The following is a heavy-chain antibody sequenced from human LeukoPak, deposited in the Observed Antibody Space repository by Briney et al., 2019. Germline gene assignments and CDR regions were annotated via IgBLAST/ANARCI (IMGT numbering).Heavy chain of an antibody. CDR2: ISYDGSNK. CDR3: AKDQDTAMAPNFDY. V-gene: IGHV3-30*18. D-gene: IGHD5-18*01. J-gene: IGHJ4*02. CDR1: GFTFSSYG. Sequence: GGSLRLSCAASGFTFSSYGMHWVRQAPGKGLEWVAVISYDGSNKYYADSVKGRFTISRDNSKNTLYLQMNSLRAEDTAVYYCAKDQDTAMAPNFDYWGQGTLVTVSS.